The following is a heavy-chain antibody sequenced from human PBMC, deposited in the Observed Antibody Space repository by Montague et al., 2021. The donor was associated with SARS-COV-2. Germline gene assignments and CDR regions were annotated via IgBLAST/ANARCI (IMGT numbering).Heavy chain of an antibody. V-gene: IGHV4-4*02. D-gene: IGHD3-10*01. CDR1: GGSISSSHW. J-gene: IGHJ2*01. CDR3: AREFRTYGYGGQYWYFDL. Sequence: SETLSLTCAVSGGSISSSHWWSWFRQPPGKGLEWFVEIYHSGSTNYNPSLNSRVTISIDKSKNQFSLKLSSVTAADTAVYYCAREFRTYGYGGQYWYFDLWGRGTLVTVSS. CDR2: IYHSGST.